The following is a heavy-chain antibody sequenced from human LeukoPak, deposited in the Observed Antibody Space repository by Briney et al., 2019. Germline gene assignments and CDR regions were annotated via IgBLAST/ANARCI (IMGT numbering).Heavy chain of an antibody. D-gene: IGHD2-2*01. CDR3: AREGHIVVVPAAMEYYYYGMDV. Sequence: GASVKVSYKASGYTFTSYGISWVRQAPGQGLEWMGWISAYNGNTNYAQKLQGRVTMTTDTSTSTAYMELRSLRSDDTAVYYCAREGHIVVVPAAMEYYYYGMDVWGQGTTVTVSS. CDR2: ISAYNGNT. CDR1: GYTFTSYG. V-gene: IGHV1-18*01. J-gene: IGHJ6*02.